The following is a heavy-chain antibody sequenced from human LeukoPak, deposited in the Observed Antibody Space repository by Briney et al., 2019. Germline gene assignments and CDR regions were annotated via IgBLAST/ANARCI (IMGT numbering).Heavy chain of an antibody. CDR1: GFTFTNYW. CDR3: VGTMASGGSEY. V-gene: IGHV3-74*01. Sequence: PGGSLRLSCAASGFTFTNYWMHWVRQAPGMGLVWVSRLPPDELGIIYADSVKGRFTVSRDNAKNTVYLQMNNLRVDDTAMYYCVGTMASGGSEYWGKGPLVTVSS. CDR2: LPPDELGI. D-gene: IGHD3-10*01. J-gene: IGHJ4*02.